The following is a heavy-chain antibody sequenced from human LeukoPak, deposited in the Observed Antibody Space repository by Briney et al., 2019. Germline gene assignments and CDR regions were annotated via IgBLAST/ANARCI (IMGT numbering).Heavy chain of an antibody. D-gene: IGHD3-22*01. CDR1: GFTFETYA. V-gene: IGHV3-9*01. CDR3: AKDATGYYYYPYFYS. CDR2: ISGNEDSV. Sequence: PGGSLRLSCAASGFTFETYAMHWVRHTSGKGLEWVSGISGNEDSVAYADSVKGRFTISRDNAKNSLFLQMNSLRPEDTAFYYCAKDATGYYYYPYFYSWGQGTLVTVSS. J-gene: IGHJ4*02.